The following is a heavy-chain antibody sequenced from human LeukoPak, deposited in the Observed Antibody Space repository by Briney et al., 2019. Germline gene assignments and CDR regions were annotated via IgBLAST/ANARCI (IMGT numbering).Heavy chain of an antibody. D-gene: IGHD3-22*01. V-gene: IGHV1-69*04. J-gene: IGHJ4*02. CDR3: ARDHFYDSSGYYPGGY. CDR2: IIPILGIA. CDR1: GGTFSSYA. Sequence: SVKVSCKASGGTFSSYAISWVRQAPGQGLEWMGRIIPILGIANYAQKLQGRVTMTTDTSTSTAYMELRSLRSDDTAVYFCARDHFYDSSGYYPGGYWGQGTLVTVSS.